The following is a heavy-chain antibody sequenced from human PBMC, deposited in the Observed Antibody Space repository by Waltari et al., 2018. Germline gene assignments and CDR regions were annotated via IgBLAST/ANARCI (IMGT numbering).Heavy chain of an antibody. CDR1: GFTFSSFA. CDR3: ARVPMTTVNHYYYYYMDV. CDR2: ISNDGINK. J-gene: IGHJ6*03. Sequence: QVQLVESGGGVVQPGRSLRLSCAASGFTFSSFARHWVRKAPGKGLEWVAVISNDGINKYYAAAVKGRFPISRDNSKNTLYLPMNSLRTEDTAVYYCARVPMTTVNHYYYYYMDVWGKRTTVTVSS. V-gene: IGHV3-30*01. D-gene: IGHD4-17*01.